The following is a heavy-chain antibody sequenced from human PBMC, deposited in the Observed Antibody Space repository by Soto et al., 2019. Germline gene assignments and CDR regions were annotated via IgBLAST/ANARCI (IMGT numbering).Heavy chain of an antibody. J-gene: IGHJ6*02. Sequence: SVKVSCKASGGTFSSYAISWVRQAPGQGLEWMGGIIPIFGTANYAQKFQGRVTITADESTSTAYMELSSLRSEDTAVYYCARVKAGRGFVVVTAPNPYYYYYGMDVWGQGPTVTVSS. CDR1: GGTFSSYA. D-gene: IGHD2-21*02. CDR2: IIPIFGTA. V-gene: IGHV1-69*13. CDR3: ARVKAGRGFVVVTAPNPYYYYYGMDV.